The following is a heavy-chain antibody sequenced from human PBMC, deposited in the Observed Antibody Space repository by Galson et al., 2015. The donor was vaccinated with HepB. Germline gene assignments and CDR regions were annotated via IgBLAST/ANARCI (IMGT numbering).Heavy chain of an antibody. D-gene: IGHD6-19*01. V-gene: IGHV3-30*04. Sequence: GFTFSSYAMHWVRQAPGKGLEWVAVISYDGSNKYYADSVKGRFTISRDNSKNTLYLQMNSLRAEDTAVYYCARETGYSSGWEYNWFDPWGQGTLVAVSS. CDR3: ARETGYSSGWEYNWFDP. CDR2: ISYDGSNK. J-gene: IGHJ5*02. CDR1: GFTFSSYA.